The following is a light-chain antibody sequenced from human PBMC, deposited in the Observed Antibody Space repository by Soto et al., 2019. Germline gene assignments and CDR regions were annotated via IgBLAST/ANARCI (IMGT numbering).Light chain of an antibody. CDR2: GAS. J-gene: IGKJ2*01. Sequence: EMVVAQSPGNLSLSRGPSATLYCRSIQSVSSSYLAWYQQKPGQAPRLLIYGASTRAATFPARFSGSGSGTEFTLTISSLHPEDSAVYFCQNYTNWPPYAFREGTKVDIK. CDR1: QSVSSSY. V-gene: IGKV3-15*01. CDR3: QNYTNWPPYA.